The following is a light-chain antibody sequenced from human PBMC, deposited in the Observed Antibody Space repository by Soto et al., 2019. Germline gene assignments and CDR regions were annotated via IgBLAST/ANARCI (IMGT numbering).Light chain of an antibody. CDR1: VSDCVGYNC. CDR3: SSYTNYTPPDV. Sequence: QSVLAQAASVSVSPGQSIIISCTGTVSDCVGYNCDACCQQHPGKAHQLIIYEVSNRPSGVSYRFSGSKSGNPASLTISGLQAEDEADYYCSSYTNYTPPDVFGNGTKVTVL. V-gene: IGLV2-14*01. J-gene: IGLJ1*01. CDR2: EVS.